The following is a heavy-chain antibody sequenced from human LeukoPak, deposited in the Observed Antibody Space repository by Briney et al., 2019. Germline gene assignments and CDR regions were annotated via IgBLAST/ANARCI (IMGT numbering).Heavy chain of an antibody. CDR1: GYTFTSYG. Sequence: GASVKVSCKASGYTFTSYGISWVRQAPGQGPEWMGWISAYNGNTNYAQKLQGRVTMTTDTSTSTAYMELRSRRSDDTAVYYCASRYSMTNDAFDIWGQGTMVTVSS. CDR2: ISAYNGNT. CDR3: ASRYSMTNDAFDI. D-gene: IGHD1-26*01. J-gene: IGHJ3*02. V-gene: IGHV1-18*01.